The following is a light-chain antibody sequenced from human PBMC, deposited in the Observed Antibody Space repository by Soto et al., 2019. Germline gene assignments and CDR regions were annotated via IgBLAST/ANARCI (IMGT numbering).Light chain of an antibody. CDR1: SGYSNYK. J-gene: IGLJ1*01. CDR2: VGTGGIVG. V-gene: IGLV9-49*01. CDR3: GADHGSGSNFVYV. Sequence: QLVLTQPPSASASLGASVTLTCTLNSGYSNYKVDWFQQRPGKCPRFVMRVGTGGIVGSKGDGIPDRFSVLGSGLNRYLTIKNIQEEDESDYYCGADHGSGSNFVYVFGTGTKLTVL.